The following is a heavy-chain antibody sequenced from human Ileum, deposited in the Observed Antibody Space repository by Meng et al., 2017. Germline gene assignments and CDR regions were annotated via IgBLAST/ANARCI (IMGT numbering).Heavy chain of an antibody. CDR3: AREPPAAAGTGADY. D-gene: IGHD6-13*01. J-gene: IGHJ4*02. Sequence: QVQLQESGPGLVKPSQTLSLTCTFSGGSISSGGYYWSWIRQPPGQGLEWIGYIYYSGTTYYNPSLKSRVTISVDTSKNQFSLKLSSVTAADTAVYYCAREPPAAAGTGADYWGQGTLVTVSS. V-gene: IGHV4-31*03. CDR2: IYYSGTT. CDR1: GGSISSGGYY.